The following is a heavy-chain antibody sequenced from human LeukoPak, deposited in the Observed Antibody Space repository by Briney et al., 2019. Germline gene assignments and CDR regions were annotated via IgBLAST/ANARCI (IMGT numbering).Heavy chain of an antibody. CDR1: GGSISSSNW. D-gene: IGHD2-15*01. Sequence: SETLSLTCAVSGGSISSSNWWSWVRQPPGKGLEWIGEIYHSGSTNYNPSLKSRVTISVDTSKNQFSLKLSSVTAADTAVYYCARVPCSGGSCPGPFDYWGQGTLVTVSS. CDR3: ARVPCSGGSCPGPFDY. CDR2: IYHSGST. V-gene: IGHV4-4*02. J-gene: IGHJ4*02.